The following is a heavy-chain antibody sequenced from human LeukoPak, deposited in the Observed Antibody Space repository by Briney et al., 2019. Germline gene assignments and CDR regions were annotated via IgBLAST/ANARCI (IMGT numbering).Heavy chain of an antibody. CDR1: GGSVSSSSYY. J-gene: IGHJ4*02. CDR3: ARTPGFGESPDY. V-gene: IGHV4-39*01. Sequence: SETLSLTCTVSGGSVSSSSYYWGWIRQPPGKGLEWIGTIYYSGSTYYNPSLKSRVTISVDTSNNQFSLNLNSVAAVDTAVYYCARTPGFGESPDYWGQGTLVTVSS. CDR2: IYYSGST. D-gene: IGHD3-10*01.